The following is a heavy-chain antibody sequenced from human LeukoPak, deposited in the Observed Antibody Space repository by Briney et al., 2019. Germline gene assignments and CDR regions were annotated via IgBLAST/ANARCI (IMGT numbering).Heavy chain of an antibody. J-gene: IGHJ3*02. Sequence: ASVKVSCKASGYTSTGYYMHWVRQAPGQGLEWMGWINPNSGGTNYAQKFQGRVTMTRDTSISTAYMELSRLRSDDTAVYYCARVYCTNGVCYYAFDIWGQGTMVTVSS. D-gene: IGHD2-8*01. CDR2: INPNSGGT. CDR1: GYTSTGYY. V-gene: IGHV1-2*02. CDR3: ARVYCTNGVCYYAFDI.